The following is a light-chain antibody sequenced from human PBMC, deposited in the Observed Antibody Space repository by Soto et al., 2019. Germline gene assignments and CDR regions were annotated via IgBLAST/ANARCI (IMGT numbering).Light chain of an antibody. Sequence: IVLTHSPGTLSLSPGERATLSGRASQSVSSSYLAWYQQKPGQAPRLLIYGASSRATGIPDRFSGSGSGTDFTLTISRLEPEDFAVYYCQQYGSSRKFGQGTKVDIK. V-gene: IGKV3-20*01. CDR3: QQYGSSRK. J-gene: IGKJ1*01. CDR2: GAS. CDR1: QSVSSSY.